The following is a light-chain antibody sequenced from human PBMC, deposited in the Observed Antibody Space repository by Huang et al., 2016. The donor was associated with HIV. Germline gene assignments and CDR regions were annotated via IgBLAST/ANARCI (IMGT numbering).Light chain of an antibody. V-gene: IGKV1-39*01. J-gene: IGKJ1*01. Sequence: DIQMTQSPSSLSASVGDRVTITCRSRQTIRNYLSWYQQKPGKAPKLLIYSASSSQSGVPPRFSGSGSGTDFALTISSLQPDDFATYYCQQSYTTPRTFGQGTRVDIK. CDR1: QTIRNY. CDR3: QQSYTTPRT. CDR2: SAS.